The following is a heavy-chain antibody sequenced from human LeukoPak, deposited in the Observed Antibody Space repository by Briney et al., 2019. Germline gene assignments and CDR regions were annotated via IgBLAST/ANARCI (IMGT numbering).Heavy chain of an antibody. CDR1: GFTFSSNW. D-gene: IGHD3-10*01. CDR2: IRSDEGIT. J-gene: IGHJ6*02. V-gene: IGHV3-74*01. CDR3: ARDRAFGMDV. Sequence: GGSLRLSCAASGFTFSSNWMHWVRQAPGKGLVWVSLIRSDEGITNYADSVKGRFTISRDNAKNTLYLQMNSLRAEDTAVYYCARDRAFGMDVWGQGTTVTVSS.